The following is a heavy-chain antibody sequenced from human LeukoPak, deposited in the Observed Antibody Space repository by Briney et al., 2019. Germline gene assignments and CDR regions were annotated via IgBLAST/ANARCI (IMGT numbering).Heavy chain of an antibody. CDR3: ASVVQELGYCSGGTCSFDP. CDR1: GYTFTSYG. V-gene: IGHV1-8*02. J-gene: IGHJ5*02. Sequence: GASVKVSCQASGYTFTSYGINWVRQATGQGPEWMGWMDPNSGDTGYAQKFQGRVIMTRNTSISTAYMELSGLRSEDTAVYYCASVVQELGYCSGGTCSFDPWGQGTLVTLSS. D-gene: IGHD2-15*01. CDR2: MDPNSGDT.